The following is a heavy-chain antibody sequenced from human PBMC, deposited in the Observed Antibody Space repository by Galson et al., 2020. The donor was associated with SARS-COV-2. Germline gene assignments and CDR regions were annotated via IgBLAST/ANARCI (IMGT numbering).Heavy chain of an antibody. CDR2: VYYSGDT. Sequence: ASETLSLTCSVSGGSVSSSDYYWSWIRLTPGKGLEWIGSVYYSGDTWYHPSLTSRVTISVDTSKNQFSLRLYSVTPADTAVYFCARRTGGTSYFFFDYWGQGNLVTVSS. CDR1: GGSVSSSDYY. V-gene: IGHV4-39*07. J-gene: IGHJ4*02. D-gene: IGHD7-27*01. CDR3: ARRTGGTSYFFFDY.